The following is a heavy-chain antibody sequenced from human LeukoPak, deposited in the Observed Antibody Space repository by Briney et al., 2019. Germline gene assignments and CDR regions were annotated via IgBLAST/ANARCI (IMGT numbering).Heavy chain of an antibody. D-gene: IGHD3-22*01. Sequence: SVKVSCKASGGTFSSYAISWVRQAPGQGLEWMGGIIPIFGTANYAQKFQGRGTITADESTSTAYMELSSLRSEDTAVYYCARIMYYYDSSGYHGEYYFDYWGQGTLVTVSS. CDR3: ARIMYYYDSSGYHGEYYFDY. CDR2: IIPIFGTA. CDR1: GGTFSSYA. V-gene: IGHV1-69*01. J-gene: IGHJ4*02.